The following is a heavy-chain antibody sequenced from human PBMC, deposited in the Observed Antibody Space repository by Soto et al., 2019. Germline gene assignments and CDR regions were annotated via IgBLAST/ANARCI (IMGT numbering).Heavy chain of an antibody. J-gene: IGHJ6*02. D-gene: IGHD3-10*01. CDR3: ARDRFCPKVRYGMDV. CDR1: GGSISSGGYY. V-gene: IGHV4-31*03. CDR2: IYYSGST. Sequence: PAETLSLTCTVSGGSISSGGYYWSWIRQHPGKGLEWIGYIYYSGSTYYNPSLKSRVTISVDTSKNQFSLRLSSGTAADTAVYYCARDRFCPKVRYGMDVWGQGTTVTVSS.